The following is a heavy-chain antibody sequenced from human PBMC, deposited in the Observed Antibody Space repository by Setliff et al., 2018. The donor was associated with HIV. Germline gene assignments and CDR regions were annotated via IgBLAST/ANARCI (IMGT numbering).Heavy chain of an antibody. D-gene: IGHD6-13*01. CDR2: INPNSGGT. CDR1: GYTFTGYY. CDR3: ARDGIAAAGTKYFQH. J-gene: IGHJ1*01. Sequence: ASVKVSCKASGYTFTGYYMHWVRQAPGQGLEWMGWINPNSGGTTYAQKFQGRVTMTTDTSTSTAYMELRSLRSDDTAVYYCARDGIAAAGTKYFQHWGQGTLVTVSS. V-gene: IGHV1-2*02.